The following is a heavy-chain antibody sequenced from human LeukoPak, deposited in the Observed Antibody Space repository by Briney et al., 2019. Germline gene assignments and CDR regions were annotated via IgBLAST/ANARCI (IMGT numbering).Heavy chain of an antibody. Sequence: GGSLRLSCAASGFTFSTYQMNWVRQAPGKGLEWVSYISNSDNTRYYTDSVKGRFTISRDNAKNSLYLQMNNLRAEDTGVYYCARAVAYCSSTGCYANFYFDYWGQGALVTVSS. CDR2: ISNSDNTR. V-gene: IGHV3-48*03. J-gene: IGHJ4*02. D-gene: IGHD2-2*01. CDR3: ARAVAYCSSTGCYANFYFDY. CDR1: GFTFSTYQ.